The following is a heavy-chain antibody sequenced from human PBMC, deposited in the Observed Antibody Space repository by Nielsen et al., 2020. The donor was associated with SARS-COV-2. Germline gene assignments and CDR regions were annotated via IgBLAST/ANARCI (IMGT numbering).Heavy chain of an antibody. Sequence: GGSLRLSCAASGFTFSSYEMNWVRQAPGKGLEWVSYISSSGSTIYYADSVKGRFTISRDNAKNSLYLQMNSLRDEDTAVYYCARDQAVAATGVDYYYYYGMDVWGQGTTITVSS. D-gene: IGHD6-19*01. CDR2: ISSSGSTI. V-gene: IGHV3-48*03. CDR3: ARDQAVAATGVDYYYYYGMDV. CDR1: GFTFSSYE. J-gene: IGHJ6*02.